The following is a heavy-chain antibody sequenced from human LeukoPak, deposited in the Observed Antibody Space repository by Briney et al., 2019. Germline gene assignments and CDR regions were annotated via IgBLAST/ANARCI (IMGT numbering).Heavy chain of an antibody. D-gene: IGHD4-23*01. Sequence: GGSLRLSCAASGFTVSSNYMSWVRQAPGKGLEWVSVIYSGGSTYYADSVKGRLTISRDNSKNTLYLQMNSLRAEDTAVYYCARDYGGHGYFDYWGQGTLVTVSS. CDR3: ARDYGGHGYFDY. CDR1: GFTVSSNY. J-gene: IGHJ4*02. V-gene: IGHV3-53*01. CDR2: IYSGGST.